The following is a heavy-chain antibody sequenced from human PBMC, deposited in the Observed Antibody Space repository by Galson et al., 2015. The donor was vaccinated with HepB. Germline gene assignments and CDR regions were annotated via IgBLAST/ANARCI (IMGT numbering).Heavy chain of an antibody. Sequence: SLRLAGPASGFTFDDYTMHWVGQAPGKGLEWVSRISWDGGSTYYADSVKGRFTISRDNSKNSLYLQMNSLRTEDTALYYCAKAKYTDYGDYGWFDPWGQGTLVTVSS. CDR3: AKAKYTDYGDYGWFDP. J-gene: IGHJ5*02. D-gene: IGHD4-17*01. V-gene: IGHV3-43*01. CDR2: ISWDGGST. CDR1: GFTFDDYT.